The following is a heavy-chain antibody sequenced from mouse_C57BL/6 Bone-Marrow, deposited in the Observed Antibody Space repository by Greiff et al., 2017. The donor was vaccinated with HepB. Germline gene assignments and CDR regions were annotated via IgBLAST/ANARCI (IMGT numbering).Heavy chain of an antibody. D-gene: IGHD3-1*01. Sequence: VKLMESGAELARPGASVKLSCKASGYTFTSYGISWVKQRTGQGLEWIGEIYPRSGNTYYNEKFKGKATLTADKSSSTAYMELRSLTSEDSAVYFCARSGRYYAMDYWGQGTSVTVSS. CDR3: ARSGRYYAMDY. J-gene: IGHJ4*01. CDR2: IYPRSGNT. V-gene: IGHV1-81*01. CDR1: GYTFTSYG.